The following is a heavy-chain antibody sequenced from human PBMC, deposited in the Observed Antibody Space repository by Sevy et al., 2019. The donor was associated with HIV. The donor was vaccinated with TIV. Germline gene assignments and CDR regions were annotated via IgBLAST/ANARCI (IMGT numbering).Heavy chain of an antibody. D-gene: IGHD2-8*01. CDR2: LSFGCGEI. V-gene: IGHV3-23*01. J-gene: IGHJ4*02. Sequence: GGSLRLSCAASGFTFSKYSMSWVRQPPGKGLEWVSTLSFGCGEINYADSVKGRLTISRDNSKSSGYLQMNNLRPEDTAVYYCAREGCTKPHDYWCQRTLVTVSS. CDR3: AREGCTKPHDY. CDR1: GFTFSKYS.